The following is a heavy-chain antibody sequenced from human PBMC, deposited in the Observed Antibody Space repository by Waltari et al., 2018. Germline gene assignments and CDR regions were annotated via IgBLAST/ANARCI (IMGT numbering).Heavy chain of an antibody. Sequence: EVQLVESGGGLIQPGGSLRLSCAASGFTVSSNYMTWVRQAPGKGLEWVSIIYTGGTTYYADSVKGRFAISTYNSKNTLYLQMNSLRVEDTAVYYCARDRTRVGGMDVWGQGTTVTVSS. D-gene: IGHD4-17*01. CDR1: GFTVSSNY. J-gene: IGHJ6*02. V-gene: IGHV3-53*01. CDR3: ARDRTRVGGMDV. CDR2: IYTGGTT.